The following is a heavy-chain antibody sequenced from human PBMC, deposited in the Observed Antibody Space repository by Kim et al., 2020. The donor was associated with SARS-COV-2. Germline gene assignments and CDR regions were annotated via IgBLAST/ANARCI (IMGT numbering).Heavy chain of an antibody. D-gene: IGHD4-17*01. CDR2: ISASGAGT. CDR3: AKDYGERRGYYFDY. CDR1: GFSFSSYA. Sequence: GGSLRLSCAASGFSFSSYAMNWVRQAPGKGLEWVSGISASGAGTYYADSVKGRFTISRDNSKNTLYLQMNSLRVEDTAVYYCAKDYGERRGYYFDYWGQG. J-gene: IGHJ4*02. V-gene: IGHV3-23*01.